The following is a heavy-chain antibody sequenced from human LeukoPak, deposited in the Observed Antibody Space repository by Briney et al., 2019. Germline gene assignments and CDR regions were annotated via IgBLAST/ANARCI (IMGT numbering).Heavy chain of an antibody. J-gene: IGHJ4*02. CDR1: GYTFTSYG. CDR3: ARDRRRRDGYNYFDY. V-gene: IGHV1-18*01. D-gene: IGHD5-24*01. Sequence: ASVKVSCKASGYTFTSYGISWVRQAPGQGLEWMGWISAYNGNTHYAQKLQGRVTMTTDTSTSTAYMELRSLRSDDTAVYYCARDRRRRDGYNYFDYWGQGTLVTVSS. CDR2: ISAYNGNT.